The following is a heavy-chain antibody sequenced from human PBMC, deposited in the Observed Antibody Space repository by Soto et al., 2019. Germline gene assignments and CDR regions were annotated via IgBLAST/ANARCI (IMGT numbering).Heavy chain of an antibody. CDR3: ARSAVVVAATPRSAALDWYFDL. CDR2: ISSSSSTI. D-gene: IGHD2-15*01. CDR1: GFTFSSYS. V-gene: IGHV3-48*01. Sequence: GGSLRLSCAASGFTFSSYSMNWVRQAPGKGLEWVSYISSSSSTIYYADSVKGRFTISRDNAKNSLYLQMNSLRAEETAVYYCARSAVVVAATPRSAALDWYFDLWGRGTLVTVSS. J-gene: IGHJ2*01.